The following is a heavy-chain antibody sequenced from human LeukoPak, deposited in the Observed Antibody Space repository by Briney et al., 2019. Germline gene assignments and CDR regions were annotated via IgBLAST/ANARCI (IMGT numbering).Heavy chain of an antibody. V-gene: IGHV3-30-3*01. CDR2: ISYDGSNK. D-gene: IGHD6-19*01. CDR1: GFTFSSYA. J-gene: IGHJ4*02. Sequence: GGSLRLSCAASGFTFSSYAMHWVRQAPGKGLEWVAVISYDGSNKYYADSVKGRFTISRDNAKNSLYLQMNSLRAEDTAVYYCARGGYSSGWYDYFDYWGQGTLVTVSS. CDR3: ARGGYSSGWYDYFDY.